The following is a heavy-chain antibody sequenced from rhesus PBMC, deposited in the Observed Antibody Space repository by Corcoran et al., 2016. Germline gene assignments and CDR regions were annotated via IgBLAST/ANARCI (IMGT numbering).Heavy chain of an antibody. D-gene: IGHD1-44*01. Sequence: QVQRGQSGGEGKKPGSSVTVSSKASGVAFGGCAIGWVRQGPGRGPGWMGGIIPLVGITNYAEKFQGRVTITADTSTSTAYMELSSLRSEDTAVYYCASSGGNYGDGLDSWGQGVVVTVSS. J-gene: IGHJ6*01. CDR3: ASSGGNYGDGLDS. CDR2: IIPLVGIT. V-gene: IGHV1S10*01. CDR1: GVAFGGCA.